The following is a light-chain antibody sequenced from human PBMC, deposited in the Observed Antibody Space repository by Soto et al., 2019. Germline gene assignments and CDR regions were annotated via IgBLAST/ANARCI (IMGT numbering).Light chain of an antibody. CDR2: HNN. V-gene: IGLV1-40*01. CDR1: SSNIGADFD. CDR3: QSRDSSLSSSWV. Sequence: QSVLTQPPSVSGAPGQRVTISCTGSSSNIGADFDVHWYQHLPGTAPKLLISHNNNRPSGVPDRFSGSKSGTSASLAITGLQAVDEAVYYCQSRDSSLSSSWVFGGGTQLTVL. J-gene: IGLJ3*02.